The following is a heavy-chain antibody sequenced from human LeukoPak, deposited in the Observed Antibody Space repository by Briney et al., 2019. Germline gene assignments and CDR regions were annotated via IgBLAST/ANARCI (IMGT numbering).Heavy chain of an antibody. CDR2: ISWNSGSI. CDR3: ARDLFRSRDY. V-gene: IGHV3-9*01. J-gene: IGHJ4*02. Sequence: GRSLRLSCAASGFTFDDYAMHWVRQAPGKGLEWVSGISWNSGSIGYADSVKGRFTISRDNAKNSLHLQMSSLRPEDTAVYYCARDLFRSRDYWGQGTLVTVSS. CDR1: GFTFDDYA. D-gene: IGHD5-24*01.